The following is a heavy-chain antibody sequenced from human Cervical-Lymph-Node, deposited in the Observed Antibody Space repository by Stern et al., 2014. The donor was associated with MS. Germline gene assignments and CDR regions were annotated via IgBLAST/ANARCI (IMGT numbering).Heavy chain of an antibody. CDR1: GYTFTGYY. D-gene: IGHD1-14*01. J-gene: IGHJ4*02. Sequence: QVQLMQSGAEVKEPGASVKVSCKASGYTFTGYYIHWVRQAPGQGLEWMGRIFPNNGGTNYAQKFQGRVTMTRDTSISTAYMELSRLSSDDTALYYCARGHNGGFHYWGQGTLVTVSS. V-gene: IGHV1-2*06. CDR3: ARGHNGGFHY. CDR2: IFPNNGGT.